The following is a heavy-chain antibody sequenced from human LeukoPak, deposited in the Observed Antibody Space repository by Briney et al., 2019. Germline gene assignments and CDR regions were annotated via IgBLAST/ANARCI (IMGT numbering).Heavy chain of an antibody. CDR3: ARADILGAYYYGSGSPDY. J-gene: IGHJ4*02. CDR1: GFTSGNYW. Sequence: PGGSLRLSCVASGFTSGNYWMHWVRQAPGKGLVWVSRINSDGSITTYEGSVKGRFTISRDNAKNMLYLQMDSLRAEDTAVYYCARADILGAYYYGSGSPDYWGQGTLVTVSS. CDR2: INSDGSIT. D-gene: IGHD3-10*01. V-gene: IGHV3-74*03.